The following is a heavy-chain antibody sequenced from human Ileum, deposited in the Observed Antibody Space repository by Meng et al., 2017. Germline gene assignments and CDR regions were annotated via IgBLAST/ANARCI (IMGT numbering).Heavy chain of an antibody. CDR2: IYTSGST. J-gene: IGHJ5*02. D-gene: IGHD4-17*01. CDR1: GGSISSYY. Sequence: QLQLQESGTGLVQPLETPCLICTVSGGSISSYYWSWIRQTAGKGLEWIGRIYTSGSTNYNPSLKSRVTMSVDTSKNQFSLKLSSVTAADTAVYYCARDVVPTVTYYYNWFDPWGQGTLVTVSS. CDR3: ARDVVPTVTYYYNWFDP. V-gene: IGHV4-4*07.